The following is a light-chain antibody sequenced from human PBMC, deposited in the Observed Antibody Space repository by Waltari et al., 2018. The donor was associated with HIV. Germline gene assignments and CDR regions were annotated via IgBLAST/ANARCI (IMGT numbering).Light chain of an antibody. Sequence: QSVLTQPPSASGTPGQRVTISCSGSSSNIGSNTVNWSQQLPGTAPKLLIYSNKQRPSGVPDRFAGSKSGTSASLAISGLQAEEEADYYWAAWDDSLNEVFGGGTKLTVL. V-gene: IGLV1-44*01. CDR1: SSNIGSNT. CDR3: AAWDDSLNEV. J-gene: IGLJ2*01. CDR2: SNK.